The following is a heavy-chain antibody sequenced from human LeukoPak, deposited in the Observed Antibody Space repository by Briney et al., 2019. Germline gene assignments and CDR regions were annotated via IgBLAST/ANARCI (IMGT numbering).Heavy chain of an antibody. CDR2: INHGDNNT. D-gene: IGHD6-19*01. V-gene: IGHV3-23*01. Sequence: GASLRLSCAASGFTFRNYAMSWVRQAPGKGLEWFSHINHGDNNTFYADSVKGRFTLSRDSSKNPLYLQMNSLRDEDTAIYYCARKAVATAGIALDNWGQGTVVTVSS. J-gene: IGHJ4*02. CDR1: GFTFRNYA. CDR3: ARKAVATAGIALDN.